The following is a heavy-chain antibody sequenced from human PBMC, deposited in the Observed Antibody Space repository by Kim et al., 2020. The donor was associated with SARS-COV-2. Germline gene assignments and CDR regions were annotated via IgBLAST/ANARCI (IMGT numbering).Heavy chain of an antibody. CDR3: ARGGEADYGEYSYYYYGMDV. CDR2: ISSSSSYI. J-gene: IGHJ6*02. CDR1: GFTFSSYS. D-gene: IGHD4-17*01. Sequence: GGSLRLSCAASGFTFSSYSMNWVRQAPGKGLEWVSSISSSSSYIYYADSVKGRFTISRDNAKNSLYLQMNSLRAEDTAVYYCARGGEADYGEYSYYYYGMDVWGQGTTVTVSS. V-gene: IGHV3-21*01.